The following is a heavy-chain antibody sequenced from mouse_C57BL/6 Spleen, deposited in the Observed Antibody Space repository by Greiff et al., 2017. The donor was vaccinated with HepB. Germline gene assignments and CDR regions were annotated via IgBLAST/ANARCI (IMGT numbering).Heavy chain of an antibody. D-gene: IGHD2-4*01. CDR3: AREIYYDYDGPMDY. CDR1: GYTFTDYN. CDR2: INPNNGGT. J-gene: IGHJ4*01. V-gene: IGHV1-22*01. Sequence: VHVKQSGPELVKPGASVKMSCKASGYTFTDYNMHWVKQSHGKSLEWIGYINPNNGGTSYNQKFKGKATLTVNKSSSTAYMELRSLTSEDSAVYYCAREIYYDYDGPMDYWGQGTSVTVSS.